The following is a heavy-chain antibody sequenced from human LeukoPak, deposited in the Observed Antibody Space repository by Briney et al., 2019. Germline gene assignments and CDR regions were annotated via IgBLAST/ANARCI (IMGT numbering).Heavy chain of an antibody. V-gene: IGHV3-33*06. CDR2: IWYDGSNT. CDR1: GFTFSTYG. CDR3: AKDDTNWVPRD. J-gene: IGHJ4*02. Sequence: GGSLRLSCAASGFTFSTYGMHWVRQAPGKGLEGVAVIWYDGSNTHYADSVKGRFTISRDNSKNTLYLQMNSLRAEDTAIYYCAKDDTNWVPRDWGQGTLVTVSS. D-gene: IGHD1-1*01.